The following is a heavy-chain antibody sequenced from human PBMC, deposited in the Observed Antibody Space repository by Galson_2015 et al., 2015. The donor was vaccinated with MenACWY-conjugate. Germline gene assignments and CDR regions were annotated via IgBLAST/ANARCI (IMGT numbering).Heavy chain of an antibody. Sequence: SETLSLTCTVSGGSISSFYWSWIRQPPGKALEWIGYIFYTGTSSYNPSLNSRVTMSVATSRNQFSLSLTSVTAADTAVYYCAGHVAKLRSYDYVWGSYRPNLGMDVWGQGTTVIVSS. CDR2: IFYTGTS. CDR3: AGHVAKLRSYDYVWGSYRPNLGMDV. J-gene: IGHJ6*02. V-gene: IGHV4-59*01. CDR1: GGSISSFY. D-gene: IGHD3-16*02.